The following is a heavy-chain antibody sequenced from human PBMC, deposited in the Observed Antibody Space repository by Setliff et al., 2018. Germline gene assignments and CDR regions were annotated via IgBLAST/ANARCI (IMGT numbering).Heavy chain of an antibody. D-gene: IGHD3-10*01. J-gene: IGHJ5*02. CDR3: ARDPGFRSGTWSLDL. V-gene: IGHV4-39*06. Sequence: SETLSLTCSLSGVTIGGNNYYYWAWNRQPPGKGLEWIGTISYSGGVFYNPSLKSRVAISADTSRIQFALKLRSGTAPDTAVYYFARDPGFRSGTWSLDLWGQGTQVTVSS. CDR2: ISYSGGV. CDR1: GVTIGGNNYYY.